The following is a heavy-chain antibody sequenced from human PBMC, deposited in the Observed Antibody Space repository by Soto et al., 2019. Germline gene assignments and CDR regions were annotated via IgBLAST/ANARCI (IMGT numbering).Heavy chain of an antibody. CDR2: IIPIFGTA. V-gene: IGHV1-69*12. Sequence: QVQLVQSGAEVKKPGSSVKVSCKASGGTFSSYAISWVRQAPGQGLEWMGGIIPIFGTANYAQKSEGRVTITADESTRTGYMELSSLRCEDTAVYYCSRGYSYGYCYWGQGALVTVFS. D-gene: IGHD5-18*01. J-gene: IGHJ4*02. CDR3: SRGYSYGYCY. CDR1: GGTFSSYA.